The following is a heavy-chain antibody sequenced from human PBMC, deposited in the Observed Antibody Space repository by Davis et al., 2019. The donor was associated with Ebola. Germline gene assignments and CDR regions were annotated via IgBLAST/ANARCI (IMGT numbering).Heavy chain of an antibody. CDR1: GFTFSSYG. CDR2: IWYDGSNK. J-gene: IGHJ4*02. V-gene: IGHV3-33*01. D-gene: IGHD3-10*01. Sequence: GESLKISCAASGFTFSSYGMHWVRQAPGKGLEWVAVIWYDGSNKYYADSVKGRFTISRDNSKNTLYLQMNSLRAEDTAVYYCASGGGYGSGSYSTKEFDYWGQGTLVTVSS. CDR3: ASGGGYGSGSYSTKEFDY.